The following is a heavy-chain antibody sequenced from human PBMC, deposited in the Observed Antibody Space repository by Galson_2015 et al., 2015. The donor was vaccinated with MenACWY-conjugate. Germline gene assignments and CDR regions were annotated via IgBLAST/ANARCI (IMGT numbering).Heavy chain of an antibody. V-gene: IGHV3-48*04. Sequence: SLRLSCAASGFTFSTYCMNWVRQAPGKGLVWVSYISSGSTSIPYADSVKGRFTISRDNAKNTLYLQMNSLRPEDTAVYYCAREYCSSSTVLFDYWGQGTLVTVSS. CDR2: ISSGSTSI. CDR3: AREYCSSSTVLFDY. D-gene: IGHD2-2*01. J-gene: IGHJ4*02. CDR1: GFTFSTYC.